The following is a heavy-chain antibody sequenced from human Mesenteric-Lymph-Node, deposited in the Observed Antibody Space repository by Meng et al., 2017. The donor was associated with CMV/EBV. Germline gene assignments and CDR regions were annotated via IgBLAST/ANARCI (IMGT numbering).Heavy chain of an antibody. J-gene: IGHJ4*02. Sequence: GGSLRLSCAASGFTFSKYWMSWVRQAPGKGLEWVAFIRYDETNEKYSDSVKGRFTISRDNSRNTLYLQMNSLRTEDTALYYCATTAGVARPFDYWGQGTLVTVSS. CDR3: ATTAGVARPFDY. CDR2: IRYDETNE. CDR1: GFTFSKYW. V-gene: IGHV3-30*02. D-gene: IGHD2-15*01.